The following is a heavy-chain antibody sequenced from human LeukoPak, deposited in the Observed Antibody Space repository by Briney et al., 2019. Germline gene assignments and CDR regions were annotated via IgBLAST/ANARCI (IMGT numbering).Heavy chain of an antibody. CDR2: IKSKTAGGTT. CDR3: TTGEGMVGTTIHVRWAD. J-gene: IGHJ4*02. Sequence: GSLRLSCAASGFTFSNAWMTWVRQAPGKGLEWVGRIKSKTAGGTTDYAAPVKGRFTISRDDSKNTLYLQMNSLKTEDTAVYYCTTGEGMVGTTIHVRWADWGQGTLVTVSS. D-gene: IGHD1-26*01. CDR1: GFTFSNAW. V-gene: IGHV3-15*01.